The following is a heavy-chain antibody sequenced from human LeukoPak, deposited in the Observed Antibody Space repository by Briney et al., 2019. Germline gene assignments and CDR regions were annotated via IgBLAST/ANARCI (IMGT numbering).Heavy chain of an antibody. CDR3: AREASVVVAAHYFDY. D-gene: IGHD2-15*01. J-gene: IGHJ4*02. CDR2: ISSSSSYI. V-gene: IGHV3-21*04. Sequence: PGGSLRLSCAASGFTFSSYSMNWVRQAPGKGLEWVSSISSSSSYIYYADSVKGRFTISRDNAKNSLYLQMNSLRSDDTAVYYCAREASVVVAAHYFDYWGQGTLVTVSS. CDR1: GFTFSSYS.